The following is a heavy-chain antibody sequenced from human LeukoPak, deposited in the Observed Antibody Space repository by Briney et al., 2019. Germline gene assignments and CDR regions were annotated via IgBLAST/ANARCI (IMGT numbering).Heavy chain of an antibody. CDR2: IYTSGST. J-gene: IGHJ6*03. D-gene: IGHD1-26*01. V-gene: IGHV4-4*09. CDR3: ARHSFYYFMDV. Sequence: SETLSLTCTVSGGSISSYYWSWIRQPPGKGLEWIGHIYTSGSTNYNPSLKSRVTISVDRSKNQFSLKLSSVTAADTAVYYCARHSFYYFMDVWGKGSTVTVSS. CDR1: GGSISSYY.